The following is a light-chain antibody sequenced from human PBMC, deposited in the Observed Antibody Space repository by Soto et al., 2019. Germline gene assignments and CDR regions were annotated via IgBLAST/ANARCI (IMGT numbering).Light chain of an antibody. J-gene: IGKJ1*01. CDR3: QQRSDWPWT. V-gene: IGKV3-11*01. Sequence: EIVLTQSPATLSLSPGERATLSCRASQSVSSYLAWYQQKPGQAPRLLMYEASNRATGIPARFSGGGSGTDFTLTISSLEPEAFEVYYCQQRSDWPWTFGQGTKVDIK. CDR1: QSVSSY. CDR2: EAS.